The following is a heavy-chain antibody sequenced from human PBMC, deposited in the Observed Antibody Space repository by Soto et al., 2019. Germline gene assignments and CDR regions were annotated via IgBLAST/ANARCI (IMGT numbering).Heavy chain of an antibody. D-gene: IGHD6-25*01. V-gene: IGHV3-53*01. CDR2: IYSGGYT. CDR3: GTQRGGGGY. CDR1: GFTVSNNY. J-gene: IGHJ4*02. Sequence: EVQLVESGGGLIQPGGSLRLSCAVSGFTVSNNYMSWVRQAPGKGLEGVSVIYSGGYTAYGDSVKGRFTISRDNSKNTQYLHRKAGRAAYRGVYYGGTQRGGGGYWGQGTLVTVSS.